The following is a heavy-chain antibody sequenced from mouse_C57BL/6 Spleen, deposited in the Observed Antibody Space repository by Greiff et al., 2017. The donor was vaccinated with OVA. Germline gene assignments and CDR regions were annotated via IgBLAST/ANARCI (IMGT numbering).Heavy chain of an antibody. Sequence: EVMLVESGGGLVKPGGSLKLSCAASGFTFSSYAMSWVRQTPEKRLEWVATISDGGSYTYYPDNVKGRFTISRDNAKNNLYLQMSHLKSEDTAMYYGAREGHYYGSSYDYFDYWGQGTTLTVSS. J-gene: IGHJ2*01. CDR1: GFTFSSYA. D-gene: IGHD1-1*01. CDR3: AREGHYYGSSYDYFDY. V-gene: IGHV5-4*01. CDR2: ISDGGSYT.